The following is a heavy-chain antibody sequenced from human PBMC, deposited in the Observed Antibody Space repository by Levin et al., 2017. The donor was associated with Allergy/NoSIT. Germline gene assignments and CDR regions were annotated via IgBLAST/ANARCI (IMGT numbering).Heavy chain of an antibody. V-gene: IGHV3-49*03. D-gene: IGHD4-23*01. J-gene: IGHJ6*03. Sequence: SCTASGFTFGDYAMSWFRQAPGKGLEWVGFIRSKAYGGTTEYAASVKGRFTISRDDSKSIAYLQMNSLKTEDTAVYYCTRDRGLRWPGYYYYYMDVWGKGTTVTVSS. CDR2: IRSKAYGGTT. CDR1: GFTFGDYA. CDR3: TRDRGLRWPGYYYYYMDV.